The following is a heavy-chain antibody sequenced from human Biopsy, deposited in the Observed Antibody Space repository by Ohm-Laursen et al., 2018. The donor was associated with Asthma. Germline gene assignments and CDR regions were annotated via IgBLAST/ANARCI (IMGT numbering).Heavy chain of an antibody. D-gene: IGHD2-15*01. Sequence: SSVKVSCKVSGGTFSNYAISWVRQAPGQGLEWMGGIIPMFGTTNYAQKFQGRVTITADESTSTAYMELSSLRSDDTAVYYCASPTYCSGSSCINNYYYALDVWGQGTTVTVS. CDR2: IIPMFGTT. CDR1: GGTFSNYA. V-gene: IGHV1-69*01. J-gene: IGHJ6*02. CDR3: ASPTYCSGSSCINNYYYALDV.